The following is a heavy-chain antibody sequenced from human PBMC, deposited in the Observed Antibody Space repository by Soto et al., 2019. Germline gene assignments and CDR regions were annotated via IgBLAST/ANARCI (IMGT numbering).Heavy chain of an antibody. CDR1: GGSISSSSYY. CDR3: AKDPIPAVNRGSRFDS. CDR2: IYYSGST. J-gene: IGHJ5*01. V-gene: IGHV4-39*01. D-gene: IGHD2-2*01. Sequence: KPSETLSLTCTVSGGSISSSSYYWGWIRQPPGKGLEWIGSIYYSGSTYYNPSLKSRVTISVDTSKNQFSLKLSSVTAADTAVYFCAKDPIPAVNRGSRFDSWGRGTLVTVSS.